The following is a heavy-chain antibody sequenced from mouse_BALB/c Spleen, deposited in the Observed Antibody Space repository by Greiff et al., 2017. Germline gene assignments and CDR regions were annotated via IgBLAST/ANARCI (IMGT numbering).Heavy chain of an antibody. D-gene: IGHD2-2*01. CDR1: GFTFSSYT. V-gene: IGHV5-9*01. J-gene: IGHJ3*01. CDR3: ARQGGYDVGAWFAY. Sequence: EVMLVESGGGLVKPGGSLKLSCAASGFTFSSYTMSWVRQTPEKRLEWVATISSGGGNTYYPDSVKGRFTISRDNAKNTLYLQMSSLKSEDTAMYYCARQGGYDVGAWFAYWGQGTLVTVSA. CDR2: ISSGGGNT.